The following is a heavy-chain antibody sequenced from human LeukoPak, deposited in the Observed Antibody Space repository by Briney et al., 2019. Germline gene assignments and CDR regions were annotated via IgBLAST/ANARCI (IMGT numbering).Heavy chain of an antibody. Sequence: SETLSLTCDVSGDSISTKNWWSWVRPPPGKGLEWIGEIYHTGRTNYTPSLKSRVTISLDKSKNQFSLKLSSVTAADTAVYYCARDSGLLTGHDNDAFDIWGQGTMVTVSS. V-gene: IGHV4-4*02. J-gene: IGHJ3*02. CDR3: ARDSGLLTGHDNDAFDI. CDR1: GDSISTKNW. CDR2: IYHTGRT. D-gene: IGHD3-9*01.